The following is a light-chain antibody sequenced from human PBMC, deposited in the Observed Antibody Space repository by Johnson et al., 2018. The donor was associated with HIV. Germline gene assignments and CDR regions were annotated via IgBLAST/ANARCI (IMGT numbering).Light chain of an antibody. CDR3: ETWDNSLSARGYV. Sequence: QLVLTQPPSVSAAPGQKVTISCSGSSSNIGNNYVSWYQQLPGTAPKLLIYENNKRPSGIPDRFSGSKSGTSTTLGITGLQPGDDTVFSCETWDNSLSARGYVFGTEDKVTV. V-gene: IGLV1-51*02. J-gene: IGLJ1*01. CDR1: SSNIGNNY. CDR2: ENN.